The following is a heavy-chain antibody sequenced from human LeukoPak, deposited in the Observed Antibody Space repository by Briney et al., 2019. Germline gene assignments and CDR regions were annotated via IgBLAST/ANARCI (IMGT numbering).Heavy chain of an antibody. CDR1: GGSISSGGYY. CDR3: ARGAVPAAKGYYYYYYYMDV. V-gene: IGHV4-30-2*01. J-gene: IGHJ6*03. Sequence: SQTLSLTCTVSGGSISSGGYYWSWIRQPPGKGLEWIGYIYHSGSTYYNPSFKSRVTISVDRSKNQFSLKPSSVTAADTAVYYCARGAVPAAKGYYYYYYYMDVWGKGTTVTVSS. D-gene: IGHD2-2*01. CDR2: IYHSGST.